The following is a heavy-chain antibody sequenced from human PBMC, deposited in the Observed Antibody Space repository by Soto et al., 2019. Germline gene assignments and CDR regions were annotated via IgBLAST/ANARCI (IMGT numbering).Heavy chain of an antibody. Sequence: TLSLTCAVSGGSIDSGAFSLSWIRQPPGKGLEWIGYVTHSGTAYSIPSLNGRLTLSVDSSQTQFSLKLTSVTAADSAFYYCARIHWAQSSLGYWGRGILVTVSS. CDR2: VTHSGTA. CDR1: GGSIDSGAFS. J-gene: IGHJ4*02. V-gene: IGHV4-30-2*01. D-gene: IGHD6-19*01. CDR3: ARIHWAQSSLGY.